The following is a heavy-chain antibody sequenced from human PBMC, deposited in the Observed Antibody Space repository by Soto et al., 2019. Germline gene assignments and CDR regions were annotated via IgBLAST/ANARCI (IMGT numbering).Heavy chain of an antibody. CDR3: AKESKDYYYGMDV. Sequence: GGSLRLSCAASGFTFSSYGMHWVRQAPGKGLEWVSAISGSGGSTYDADSVKGRFTISRDNSKNTLYLQMNSLRAEDTAVYYCAKESKDYYYGMDVWGQGTTVTVSS. V-gene: IGHV3-23*01. CDR2: ISGSGGST. CDR1: GFTFSSYG. J-gene: IGHJ6*02. D-gene: IGHD4-4*01.